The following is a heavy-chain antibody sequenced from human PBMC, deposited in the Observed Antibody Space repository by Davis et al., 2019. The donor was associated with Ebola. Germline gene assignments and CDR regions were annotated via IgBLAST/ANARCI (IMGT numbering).Heavy chain of an antibody. D-gene: IGHD6-13*01. CDR1: GFTFSSYG. CDR2: IWYDGSNK. Sequence: PGGSLRLSCAAPGFTFSSYGMHWVRQAPGKGLEWVAVIWYDGSNKYYADSVKVRFTISRDNSKNTLYLQMNSLRAEDTAVYYCARDFYSSSWYPGNFQHWGQGTLVTVSS. V-gene: IGHV3-33*01. CDR3: ARDFYSSSWYPGNFQH. J-gene: IGHJ1*01.